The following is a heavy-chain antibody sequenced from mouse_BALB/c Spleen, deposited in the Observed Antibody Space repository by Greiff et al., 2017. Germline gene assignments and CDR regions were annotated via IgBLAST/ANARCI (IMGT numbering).Heavy chain of an antibody. CDR3: ARDSAARAKGFGAY. J-gene: IGHJ3*01. CDR1: GFSLTSYG. Sequence: VQRVESGPGLVAPSQSLSITCTVSGFSLTSYGVHWVRQPPGKGLEWLGVIWAGGSTNYNSALMSRLSISKDNSKSQVFLKMNSLQTDDTAMYYCARDSAARAKGFGAYWGQGTLVTVSA. CDR2: IWAGGST. V-gene: IGHV2-9*02. D-gene: IGHD3-1*01.